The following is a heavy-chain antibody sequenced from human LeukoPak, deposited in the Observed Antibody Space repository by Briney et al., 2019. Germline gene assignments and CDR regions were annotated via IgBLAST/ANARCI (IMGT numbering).Heavy chain of an antibody. J-gene: IGHJ3*02. V-gene: IGHV4-34*01. CDR2: INHSGST. D-gene: IGHD3-22*01. Sequence: ASETLSLTCAVYGGSFSGYYWSWIRQPPGKGLEWIGEINHSGSTNYNPSLKSRVTISADTSQNQFSLKLSSVTAADTAVYYCARDGNYYDRSGYYFSAFDIWGQGTMVTVSS. CDR1: GGSFSGYY. CDR3: ARDGNYYDRSGYYFSAFDI.